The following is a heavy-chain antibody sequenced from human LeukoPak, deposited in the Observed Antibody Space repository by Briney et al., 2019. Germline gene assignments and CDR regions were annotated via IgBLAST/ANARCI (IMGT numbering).Heavy chain of an antibody. CDR3: ARESGDGYNCLGGDAFDI. CDR1: GYTFTGYY. D-gene: IGHD5-24*01. CDR2: INPNSGGT. Sequence: ASVKVSCKASGYTFTGYYMHWVRQAPGQGLAWMGWINPNSGGTNYAQKFQGRVTMTRDTSISTAYMELSRLRSDDTAVYYCARESGDGYNCLGGDAFDIWGQGTMVTVSS. V-gene: IGHV1-2*02. J-gene: IGHJ3*02.